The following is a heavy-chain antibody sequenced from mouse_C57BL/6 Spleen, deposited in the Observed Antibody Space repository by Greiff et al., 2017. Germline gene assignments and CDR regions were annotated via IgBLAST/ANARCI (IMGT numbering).Heavy chain of an antibody. CDR3: ARSLYRNSGAY. V-gene: IGHV1-69*01. J-gene: IGHJ3*01. D-gene: IGHD2-5*01. CDR2: IDPSDSYT. Sequence: QVQLQQPGAELVMPGASVKLSCEASGYTFTSYWMHWVKQRPGQGLEWIGEIDPSDSYTNYNQKFKGKSTLTVDKSSSTAYMQLSSLTSEDSAVYYCARSLYRNSGAYWGQGTLVTVSA. CDR1: GYTFTSYW.